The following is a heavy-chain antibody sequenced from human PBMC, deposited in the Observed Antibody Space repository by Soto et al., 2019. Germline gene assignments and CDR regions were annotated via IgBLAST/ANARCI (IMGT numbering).Heavy chain of an antibody. V-gene: IGHV4-31*03. D-gene: IGHD6-6*01. J-gene: IGHJ6*02. Sequence: ILSHPYTVSCGSIIDGGYFRSMIRQHPGKGLEWIGFIYYSGSTYYNPSLKSRVTISVDTSKNQFSLKLSSVTAADTAVYYCAREGAAPYYYYGMDVWGQGTTVTVSS. CDR3: AREGAAPYYYYGMDV. CDR1: CGSIIDGGYF. CDR2: IYYSGST.